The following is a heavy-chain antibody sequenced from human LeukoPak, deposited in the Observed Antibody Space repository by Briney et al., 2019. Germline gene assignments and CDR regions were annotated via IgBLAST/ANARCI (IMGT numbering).Heavy chain of an antibody. V-gene: IGHV3-74*01. Sequence: EGSLRLSCAASGFTFSSYWMHWVRQAPGKGLVWVSRINSDRSSTSYADSVKGRFTISRDNAKNTLYLQMNSLRAEDTALYYCARGKYQLLWGDYWGQGTLVTVSS. CDR3: ARGKYQLLWGDY. J-gene: IGHJ4*02. CDR1: GFTFSSYW. CDR2: INSDRSST. D-gene: IGHD2-2*01.